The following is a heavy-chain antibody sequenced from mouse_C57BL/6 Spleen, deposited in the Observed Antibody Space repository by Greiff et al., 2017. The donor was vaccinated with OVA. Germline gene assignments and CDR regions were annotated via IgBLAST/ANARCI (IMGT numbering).Heavy chain of an antibody. Sequence: EVQLVESGGGLVKPGGSLKLSCAASGFTFSDYGMHWVRQAPEKGLEWVAYISSGSSTIYYADTLKGRFTLSRDNAKNTLCVQMTSLRSEDTAMYYCARRSTVVANYAMDYWGQGTSVTVSS. D-gene: IGHD1-1*01. CDR1: GFTFSDYG. CDR2: ISSGSSTI. CDR3: ARRSTVVANYAMDY. V-gene: IGHV5-17*01. J-gene: IGHJ4*01.